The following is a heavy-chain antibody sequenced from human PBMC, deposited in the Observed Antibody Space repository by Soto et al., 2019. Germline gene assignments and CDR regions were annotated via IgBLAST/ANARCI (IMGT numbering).Heavy chain of an antibody. CDR1: GGSIRSYY. J-gene: IGHJ6*02. CDR3: AREGASGFGMDV. CDR2: IYTSGTT. D-gene: IGHD1-26*01. V-gene: IGHV4-4*07. Sequence: SETLSLTCTVSGGSIRSYYWSWIRQPAGKPLEWIGRIYTSGTTNYNPSLKSRVSILVDTSKNQFSLKLSSVTAADTAVYYCAREGASGFGMDVWGQGTTVT.